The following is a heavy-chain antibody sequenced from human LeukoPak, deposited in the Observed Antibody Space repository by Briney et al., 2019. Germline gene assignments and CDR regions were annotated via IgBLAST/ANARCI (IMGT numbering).Heavy chain of an antibody. V-gene: IGHV3-21*01. CDR2: ISSSSSYI. D-gene: IGHD6-19*01. CDR1: GFTFSSYS. Sequence: KSGGSLRLSCAASGFTFSSYSMNWVRQAPGKGLEWVSSISSSSSYIYYADSVKGRFTISRDNAKNSLYLQMNSLRAEDTAVYYCARVSSGFLGWFDPWGQGTLVTVSS. CDR3: ARVSSGFLGWFDP. J-gene: IGHJ5*02.